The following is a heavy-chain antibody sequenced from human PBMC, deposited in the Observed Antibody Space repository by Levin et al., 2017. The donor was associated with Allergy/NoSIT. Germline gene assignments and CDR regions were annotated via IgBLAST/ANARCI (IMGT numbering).Heavy chain of an antibody. CDR3: SKSLGGGNSAAGFDH. Sequence: QPGGSLRLSCEVSGFNFRSYGMQWVRQAPGKGLEWVAAIWYDGSTKYYGDSVKGRFTISRDNSKNTLYLQMDSLRVGDTAVYFCSKSLGGGNSAAGFDHWGQGTLVTVSS. CDR2: IWYDGSTK. CDR1: GFNFRSYG. V-gene: IGHV3-33*06. J-gene: IGHJ4*02. D-gene: IGHD4-23*01.